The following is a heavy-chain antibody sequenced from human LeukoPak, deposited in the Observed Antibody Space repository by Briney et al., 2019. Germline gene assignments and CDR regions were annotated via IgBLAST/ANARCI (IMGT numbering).Heavy chain of an antibody. CDR1: GSTFSSYA. J-gene: IGHJ4*02. D-gene: IGHD6-19*01. CDR2: ISGSGGST. V-gene: IGHV3-23*01. CDR3: AKGVAVAGYYFDY. Sequence: GGSLRLSCAASGSTFSSYAMSWVRQAPGKGLEWVSAISGSGGSTYYADSVKGRFTISRDNSKNTLYLQMNSLRAEDTAVYYCAKGVAVAGYYFDYWGQGTLVTVSS.